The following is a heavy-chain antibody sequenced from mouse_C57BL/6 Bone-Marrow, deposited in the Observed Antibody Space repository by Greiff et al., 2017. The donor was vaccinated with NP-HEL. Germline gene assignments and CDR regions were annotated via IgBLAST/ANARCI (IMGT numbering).Heavy chain of an antibody. D-gene: IGHD1-1*01. J-gene: IGHJ4*01. CDR2: IHPRSGDT. CDR3: ARSHFITTVVDYYAMDY. V-gene: IGHV1-81*01. CDR1: GYTFTSYG. Sequence: VQLQQSGAELARPGASVKLSCKASGYTFTSYGISWVKQRTGQGLEWIGEIHPRSGDTYYNEKFKGKATLTADKSSSTAYMELRSLTSEDSAVYFYARSHFITTVVDYYAMDYWGQGTSVTVSS.